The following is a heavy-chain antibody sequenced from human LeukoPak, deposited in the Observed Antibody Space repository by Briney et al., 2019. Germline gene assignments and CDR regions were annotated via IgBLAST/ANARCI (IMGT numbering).Heavy chain of an antibody. J-gene: IGHJ4*02. CDR3: ARAADSSGYYYNY. V-gene: IGHV4-59*12. CDR1: GGSISSYY. D-gene: IGHD3-22*01. CDR2: TYHSGST. Sequence: SETLSLTCSVSGGSISSYYWSWIRQPPGKGLEWIGYTYHSGSTYYNPSLKSRVTISVDRSKNQFSLKLSSVTAADTAVYYCARAADSSGYYYNYWGQGTLVTVSS.